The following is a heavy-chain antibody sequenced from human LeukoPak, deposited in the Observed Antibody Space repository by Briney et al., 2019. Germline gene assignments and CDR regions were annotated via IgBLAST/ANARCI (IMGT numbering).Heavy chain of an antibody. D-gene: IGHD1/OR15-1a*01. Sequence: SETLSLTCTVSGGSISSGGYYWSWIRQPPGKGLEWIGYIYFDGSTNYNPSLKSRVTISLDTSKNHISLKLSSVTAADTALYYCARAGNDWNTGYYFDYWGQGTLVTVSS. CDR2: IYFDGST. V-gene: IGHV4-61*03. CDR3: ARAGNDWNTGYYFDY. J-gene: IGHJ4*02. CDR1: GGSISSGGYY.